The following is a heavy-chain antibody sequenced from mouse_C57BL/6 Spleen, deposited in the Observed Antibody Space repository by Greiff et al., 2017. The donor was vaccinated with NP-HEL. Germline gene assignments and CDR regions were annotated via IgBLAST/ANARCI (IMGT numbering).Heavy chain of an antibody. J-gene: IGHJ4*01. CDR1: GFTFSSYA. D-gene: IGHD1-1*01. CDR3: ARERVLRAMDY. Sequence: EVHLVESGGGLVKPGGSLKLSCAASGFTFSSYAMSWVRQTPEKRLEWVATISDGGSYTYYPDNVKGRFTISRDNAKNNLYLQMSHLKSEDTAMYYCARERVLRAMDYWGQGTSVTVSS. CDR2: ISDGGSYT. V-gene: IGHV5-4*01.